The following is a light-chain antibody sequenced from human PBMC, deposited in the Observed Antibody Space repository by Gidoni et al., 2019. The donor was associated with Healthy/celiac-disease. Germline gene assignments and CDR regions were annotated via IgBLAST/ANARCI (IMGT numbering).Light chain of an antibody. J-gene: IGKJ1*01. Sequence: IVLTQSPGTLSLSPGERATLSCRDSQSVSSSYLAWYQQKPGQAPRLLIYGASSRATGIPDRVSGSGSGTDCSLSSSRLETEDFAVYYCQQYGSSTGTFGQGTKVEIK. CDR1: QSVSSSY. CDR2: GAS. CDR3: QQYGSSTGT. V-gene: IGKV3-20*01.